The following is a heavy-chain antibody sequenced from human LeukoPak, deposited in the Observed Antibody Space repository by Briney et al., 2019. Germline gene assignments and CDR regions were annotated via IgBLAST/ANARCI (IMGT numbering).Heavy chain of an antibody. V-gene: IGHV4-38-2*02. D-gene: IGHD3-10*01. CDR1: GYSISSCYY. Sequence: SETLSLTCTVSGYSISSCYYWGWIRQPPGQGLEWIGSIYHSGSNYYNPSLKSRVTISVDTAKNQFSLKLSSVTAADTSVYYCARVLVPDPGRWFDPWGQGTLVTVSS. CDR2: IYHSGSN. CDR3: ARVLVPDPGRWFDP. J-gene: IGHJ5*02.